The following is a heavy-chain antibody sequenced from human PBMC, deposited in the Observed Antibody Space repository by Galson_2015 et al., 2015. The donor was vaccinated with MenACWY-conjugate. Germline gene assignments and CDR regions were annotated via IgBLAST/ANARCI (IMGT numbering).Heavy chain of an antibody. D-gene: IGHD3-9*01. CDR3: ARDLYFTDDHDILTGPAY. CDR1: GYTFTKYY. Sequence: SVKVSCKASGYTFTKYYLHWVRQAPGQGLEWMGWISAHNGDTDYGQNLQGRVTITTDTSTSATYMELRSLRSDDTAVYYCARDLYFTDDHDILTGPAYWGQGTLVTVSS. CDR2: ISAHNGDT. V-gene: IGHV1-18*04. J-gene: IGHJ4*02.